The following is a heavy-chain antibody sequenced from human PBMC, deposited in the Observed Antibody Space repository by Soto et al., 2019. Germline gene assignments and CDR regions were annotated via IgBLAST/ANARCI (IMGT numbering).Heavy chain of an antibody. V-gene: IGHV3-21*01. Sequence: GGSLRLSCAASGFTFSSYSMNWVRQAPGKGLEWVSSISSSSSYIYYADSVRGRFTISRDNAKNSLYLQMNSLRAEDTAVYYCARDNQGGSSDYWGEGTLVTVSS. J-gene: IGHJ4*02. CDR2: ISSSSSYI. CDR3: ARDNQGGSSDY. D-gene: IGHD2-2*01. CDR1: GFTFSSYS.